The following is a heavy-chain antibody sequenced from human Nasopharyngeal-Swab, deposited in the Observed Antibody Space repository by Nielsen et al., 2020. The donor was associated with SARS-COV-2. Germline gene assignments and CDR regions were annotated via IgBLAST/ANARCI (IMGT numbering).Heavy chain of an antibody. CDR3: ARVRTDYYDSSGYYPSGGDDY. V-gene: IGHV3-48*04. CDR2: ISSSSSTI. D-gene: IGHD3-22*01. J-gene: IGHJ4*02. Sequence: VRQAPGKGLEWVSYISSSSSTIYYADSVKGRFIFSRDNAKNSLYLLINSLRAEDTAVYYCARVRTDYYDSSGYYPSGGDDYWGQGTLVTVSS.